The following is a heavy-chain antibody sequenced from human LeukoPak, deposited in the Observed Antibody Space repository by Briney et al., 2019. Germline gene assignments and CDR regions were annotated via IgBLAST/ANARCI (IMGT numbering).Heavy chain of an antibody. Sequence: LETLSPTRTVSGFSLSSSNFYWGWVPQPPREGPEGVGSIYYSGNTYYNASLKSQVSISIDTSKNQFSLRLTSVTAADTAVYYCARQTGSGLFIPPGGQGTLVTVSS. J-gene: IGHJ4*02. CDR2: IYYSGNT. CDR3: ARQTGSGLFIPP. D-gene: IGHD3/OR15-3a*01. V-gene: IGHV4-39*01. CDR1: GFSLSSSNFY.